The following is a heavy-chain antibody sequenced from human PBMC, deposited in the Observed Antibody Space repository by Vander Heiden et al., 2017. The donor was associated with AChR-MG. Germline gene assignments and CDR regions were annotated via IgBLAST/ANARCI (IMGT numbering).Heavy chain of an antibody. D-gene: IGHD3-3*01. CDR3: ARGPFGVVIPAYFDY. V-gene: IGHV3-48*03. Sequence: EVQLVESGGGLVQPGGSLRLSCAASGFTFSSYEMNWVRRAPGKGLEWVSYISSSGSTIYYADSVKGRFTISRDNAKNSLYLQMNSLRAEDTAVYYCARGPFGVVIPAYFDYWGQGTLVTVSS. J-gene: IGHJ4*02. CDR1: GFTFSSYE. CDR2: ISSSGSTI.